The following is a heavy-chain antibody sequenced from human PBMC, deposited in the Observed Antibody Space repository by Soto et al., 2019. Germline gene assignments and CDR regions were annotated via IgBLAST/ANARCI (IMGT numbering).Heavy chain of an antibody. CDR3: ARGGEHLGWFDP. V-gene: IGHV4-59*01. J-gene: IGHJ5*02. CDR1: GDSISSYY. Sequence: SETLSLTCTVSGDSISSYYWSWIRQPPGKGLEWIAYISYNGNTNYNPSLKSRVTISVDTSKNQFSLKLSSVTAADTAVYYCARGGEHLGWFDPWGQGTLVTVSS. CDR2: ISYNGNT.